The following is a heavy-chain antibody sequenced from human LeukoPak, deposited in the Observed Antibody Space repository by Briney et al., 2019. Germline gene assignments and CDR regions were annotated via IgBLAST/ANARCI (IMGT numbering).Heavy chain of an antibody. CDR1: GGTFSSYA. V-gene: IGHV1-69*05. CDR3: ATTGWDHAFDI. D-gene: IGHD1-26*01. Sequence: SVTVSCKASGGTFSSYAISWVRQAPGQGLEWMGGIIPIFGTANYAQKFQGRVTITTDESTSTAYMELSRLRSDDTAVYYCATTGWDHAFDIWGQGTMVTVSS. CDR2: IIPIFGTA. J-gene: IGHJ3*02.